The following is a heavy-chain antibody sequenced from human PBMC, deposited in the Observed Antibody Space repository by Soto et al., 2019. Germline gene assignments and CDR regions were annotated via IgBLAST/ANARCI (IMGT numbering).Heavy chain of an antibody. CDR1: GGTFSSYA. CDR2: IIPIFGTA. J-gene: IGHJ4*02. Sequence: QVQLVQSGAEVKKPGSSVKVSCKASGGTFSSYAISWVRQAPGQGLEWMGGIIPIFGTANYAQKFQGRVTITADESTSTAYMELSSLRSEDTAVYYCVRSGAVAGKEEYYFDYWGQGTLVTVSS. V-gene: IGHV1-69*01. D-gene: IGHD6-19*01. CDR3: VRSGAVAGKEEYYFDY.